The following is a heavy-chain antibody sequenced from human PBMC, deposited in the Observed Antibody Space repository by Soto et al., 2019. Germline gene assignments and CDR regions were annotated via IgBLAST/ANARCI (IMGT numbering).Heavy chain of an antibody. V-gene: IGHV1-8*01. CDR2: MNPNNGNT. D-gene: IGHD3-22*01. CDR3: ARADLYDSSGYYGGMDV. J-gene: IGHJ6*02. CDR1: GYTFTTYD. Sequence: ASVKVSCKASGYTFTTYDINWVRQATGEGLEWMGWMNPNNGNTGHAQKFQGRVTMTTDTSTSTAYMELRNLRSDDTAVYYCARADLYDSSGYYGGMDVWGQGTTVTVSS.